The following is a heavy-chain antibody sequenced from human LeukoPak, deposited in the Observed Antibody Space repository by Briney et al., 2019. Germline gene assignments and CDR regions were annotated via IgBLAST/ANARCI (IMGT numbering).Heavy chain of an antibody. CDR3: ARDYYDSRGYYGDPP. CDR2: ISYDGSNK. D-gene: IGHD3-22*01. CDR1: GFTFSSDG. V-gene: IGHV3-30*03. Sequence: GGSLRLSCAVSGFTFSSDGMHWVRQAPGKGLEWVAVISYDGSNKNYAESVKGRFTISRDNSQNTLYLQMNSLGPEDTAVYHCARDYYDSRGYYGDPPWGQGTLVTVSS. J-gene: IGHJ4*02.